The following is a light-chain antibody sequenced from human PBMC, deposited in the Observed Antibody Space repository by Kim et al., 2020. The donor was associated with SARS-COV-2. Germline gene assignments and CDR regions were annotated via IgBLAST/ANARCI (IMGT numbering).Light chain of an antibody. V-gene: IGLV3-19*01. Sequence: GQTVRNTCQGDSLRSYYASWYQQKPGQAPVLVIYGKNNRPSGIPDRFSGSSSGNTASLTITGAQAEDEADYYCNSRDSSGNHHYVFGTGTKVTVL. CDR1: SLRSYY. CDR2: GKN. J-gene: IGLJ1*01. CDR3: NSRDSSGNHHYV.